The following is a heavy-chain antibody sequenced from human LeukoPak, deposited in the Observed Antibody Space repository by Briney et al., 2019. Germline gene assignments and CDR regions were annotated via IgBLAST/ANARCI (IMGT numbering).Heavy chain of an antibody. D-gene: IGHD3-22*01. J-gene: IGHJ4*02. CDR3: ARYYYDSSGYEAPDY. CDR2: IYHSGST. Sequence: SGTLSLTCAVSGGSISSSNWWSWVRQPPGKGLEWIGEIYHSGSTNYNPSLKSRVTISVDKSKNQFSLKLSSVTAADTAVYYCARYYYDSSGYEAPDYWGQGTLVTVSS. CDR1: GGSISSSNW. V-gene: IGHV4-4*02.